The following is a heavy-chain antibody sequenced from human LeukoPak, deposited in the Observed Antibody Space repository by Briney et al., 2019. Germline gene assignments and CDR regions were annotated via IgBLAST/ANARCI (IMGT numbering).Heavy chain of an antibody. J-gene: IGHJ3*02. D-gene: IGHD6-19*01. CDR2: INHSGST. V-gene: IGHV4-34*01. CDR3: AKLWSSGWSDHDAFDI. CDR1: SGSFSGYY. Sequence: SETLSLTCAVYSGSFSGYYWSWIRQPPGKGLEWIGEINHSGSTNYNPSLKSRVTISVDTSKNQFSLKLSSVTAADTAVYYCAKLWSSGWSDHDAFDIWGQGTMVTVSS.